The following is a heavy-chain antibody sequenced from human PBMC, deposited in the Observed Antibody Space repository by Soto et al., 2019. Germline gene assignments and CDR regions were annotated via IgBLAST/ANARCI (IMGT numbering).Heavy chain of an antibody. CDR2: INHSGST. D-gene: IGHD6-6*01. CDR1: GGSFIGYY. V-gene: IGHV4-34*01. CDR3: ARGRVIAARPSRDNDY. J-gene: IGHJ4*02. Sequence: SETLSLTCAVYGGSFIGYYWSWILQPPGKGLEWIGEINHSGSTNYNPSLKSRVTISVDTSKNQFSLKLSSVTAADTAVYYCARGRVIAARPSRDNDYWGQGTLVTVAS.